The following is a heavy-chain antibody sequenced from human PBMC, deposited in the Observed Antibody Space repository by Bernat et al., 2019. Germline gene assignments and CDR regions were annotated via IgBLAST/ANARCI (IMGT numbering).Heavy chain of an antibody. CDR1: GFTFSSYG. D-gene: IGHD6-13*01. Sequence: QVQLVESGGGVVQPGRSLRLSCAASGFTFSSYGMHWVRQAPGKGLEWLAVISYDGSNKYYADSVKGRFTISRDNSKNTLYLQMNSLRAEDTAVYYCAKAAAGRYYYYYYGMDVWGQGTTVTVSS. CDR3: AKAAAGRYYYYYYGMDV. CDR2: ISYDGSNK. J-gene: IGHJ6*02. V-gene: IGHV3-30*18.